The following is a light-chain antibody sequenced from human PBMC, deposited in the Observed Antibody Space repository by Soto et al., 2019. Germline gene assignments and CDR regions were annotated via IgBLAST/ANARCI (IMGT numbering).Light chain of an antibody. J-gene: IGLJ2*01. V-gene: IGLV3-21*04. CDR2: YDS. CDR3: QVWDSSSDHVV. Sequence: SYELTQPPSVSVAPGKTARITRGGNNIGSKSVHWYQQKPGQAPVLVIYYDSDRPSGIPERFSGSNSGNTGTLTISRVEAGDDVEYYGQVWDSSSDHVVFGGGTKLTVL. CDR1: NIGSKS.